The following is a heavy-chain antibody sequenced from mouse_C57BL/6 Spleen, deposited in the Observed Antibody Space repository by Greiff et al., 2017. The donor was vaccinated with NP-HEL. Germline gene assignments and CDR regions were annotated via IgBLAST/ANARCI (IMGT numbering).Heavy chain of an antibody. D-gene: IGHD2-4*01. V-gene: IGHV5-17*01. CDR2: ISSGSSTI. J-gene: IGHJ2*01. CDR3: ARGGYDYDLDY. Sequence: EVKLMESGGGLVKPGGSLKLSCAASGFTFSDYGMHWVRQAPEKGLEWVAYISSGSSTIYYADTVKGRFTISRDNAKNTLFLQMTSLRSEDTAMYYCARGGYDYDLDYWGQGTTLTVSS. CDR1: GFTFSDYG.